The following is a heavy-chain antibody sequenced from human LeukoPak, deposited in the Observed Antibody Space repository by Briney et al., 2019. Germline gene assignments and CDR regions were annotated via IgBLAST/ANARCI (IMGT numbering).Heavy chain of an antibody. D-gene: IGHD2-15*01. J-gene: IGHJ4*02. CDR1: GFTFSNYH. Sequence: PGGSLRLSCAASGFTFSNYHMSWVRQPPGKGLEWVSSISNSGGSTQYADSVKGRFTISRDNSKNTLYLQMNSLRAEDTAVYYCASKYCSGGSCYWGLDYWGQGTLVTVSS. CDR2: ISNSGGST. V-gene: IGHV3-23*01. CDR3: ASKYCSGGSCYWGLDY.